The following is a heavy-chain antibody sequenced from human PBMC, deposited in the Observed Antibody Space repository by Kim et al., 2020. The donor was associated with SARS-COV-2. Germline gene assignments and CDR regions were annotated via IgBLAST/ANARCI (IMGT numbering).Heavy chain of an antibody. V-gene: IGHV3-7*03. Sequence: VDSVKGRFTIPRDNATHSLYLQMNSLRDEDTAVYSCARVELGWYGDYFDYWGQGTLVTVSS. D-gene: IGHD6-19*01. CDR3: ARVELGWYGDYFDY. J-gene: IGHJ4*02.